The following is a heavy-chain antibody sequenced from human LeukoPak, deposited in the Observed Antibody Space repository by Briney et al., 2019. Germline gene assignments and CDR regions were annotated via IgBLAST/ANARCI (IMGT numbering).Heavy chain of an antibody. Sequence: GGSLRLSCAASGFTFDDYAMHWVRQAPGKGLEWVSGINWNSGSIGYADSVKARFTISRDNAKNSLYLQMNSLRAEDTALYYCAKEGIAAAYGMDVWGQGTTVTVSS. D-gene: IGHD6-13*01. CDR3: AKEGIAAAYGMDV. CDR2: INWNSGSI. V-gene: IGHV3-9*01. CDR1: GFTFDDYA. J-gene: IGHJ6*02.